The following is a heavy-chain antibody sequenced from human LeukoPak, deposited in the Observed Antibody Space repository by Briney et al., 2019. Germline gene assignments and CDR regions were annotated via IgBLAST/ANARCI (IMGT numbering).Heavy chain of an antibody. CDR2: ISWNSGSI. D-gene: IGHD6-25*01. J-gene: IGHJ4*02. V-gene: IGHV3-9*01. CDR1: GFTFDDYA. CDR3: AKDTVSSGVDY. Sequence: GRSLRLSCAASGFTFDDYAMPWVRQAPGKGLDWVSGISWNSGSIGYADSVKGRFTISRDSAKNSLYLQMNSLRAEDTALYYCAKDTVSSGVDYWGQGTLVTVSS.